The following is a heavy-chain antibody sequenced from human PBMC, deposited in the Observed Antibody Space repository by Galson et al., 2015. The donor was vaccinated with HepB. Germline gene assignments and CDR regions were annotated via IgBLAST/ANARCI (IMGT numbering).Heavy chain of an antibody. V-gene: IGHV3-7*03. J-gene: IGHJ5*02. CDR3: ARGQYDFWNGGSWFDP. CDR2: IKQDGSEK. CDR1: GFTFSSYW. Sequence: SLRLSCAASGFTFSSYWMSWVRQAPGKGLEWVANIKQDGSEKYYVDSVKGRFTISRDNAKNSLYLQMNSLRAEDTAVYYCARGQYDFWNGGSWFDPWGQGTLVTVSS. D-gene: IGHD3-3*01.